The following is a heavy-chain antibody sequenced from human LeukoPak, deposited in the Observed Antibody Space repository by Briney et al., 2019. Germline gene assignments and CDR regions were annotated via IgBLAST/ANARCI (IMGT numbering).Heavy chain of an antibody. CDR1: GFAFTSAW. CDR3: STLTSRYLPDS. Sequence: GGSLRLSCGASGFAFTSAWMNWVRQAPGKGLEWVGRIKSKADGETTDYAAPVKGRFTFSRDDSKNMLYLQMNGPKSEDTAVYYCSTLTSRYLPDSWGQGTLVTVSS. D-gene: IGHD3-9*01. V-gene: IGHV3-15*07. CDR2: IKSKADGETT. J-gene: IGHJ4*02.